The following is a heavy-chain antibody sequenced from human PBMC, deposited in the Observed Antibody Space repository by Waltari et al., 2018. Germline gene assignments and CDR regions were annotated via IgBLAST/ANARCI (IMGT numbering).Heavy chain of an antibody. D-gene: IGHD6-19*01. Sequence: EVQLVESGGGLIQPGGSLRLSCAASGFTVSSNYMSRVRQAPGKGLEWVSVIYSGGSRNDADAVKGRFTISRDNSKNTLYLQMNSLRAEDTAVYYCARDHVSSGWYKVPYYGMDVWGQGTTVTVSS. CDR3: ARDHVSSGWYKVPYYGMDV. CDR1: GFTVSSNY. J-gene: IGHJ6*02. V-gene: IGHV3-53*01. CDR2: IYSGGSR.